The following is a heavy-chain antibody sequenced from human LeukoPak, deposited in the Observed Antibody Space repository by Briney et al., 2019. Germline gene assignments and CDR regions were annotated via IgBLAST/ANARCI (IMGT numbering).Heavy chain of an antibody. J-gene: IGHJ4*02. D-gene: IGHD6-13*01. CDR1: GFTFSSYG. CDR2: ISYDGSNK. CDR3: ARDSRHLSSTRGGLKESRGAFFDY. V-gene: IGHV3-30*12. Sequence: GGSLRLSCAASGFTFSSYGIHWVRQAPGKGLEWVAFISYDGSNKYHADSEKGRFTISRDNSKNMLYLQMNSLRAGDTALYYCARDSRHLSSTRGGLKESRGAFFDYWGQGTLVTVSS.